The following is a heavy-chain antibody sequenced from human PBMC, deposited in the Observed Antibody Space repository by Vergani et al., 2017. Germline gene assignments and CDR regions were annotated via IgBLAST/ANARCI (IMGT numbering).Heavy chain of an antibody. Sequence: QVQLQESGPGLVKPSQTLSLTCTVSGGSISSGGYYWSWIRQPPGKGLEWIGEINHSGSTNYNPSLKSRVTISVDTSKNQFSLKLSSVTAADTAVYYCARGQNCSGGSCYSVLAGFDYWGQGTLVTVSS. CDR2: INHSGST. D-gene: IGHD2-15*01. V-gene: IGHV4-31*03. CDR3: ARGQNCSGGSCYSVLAGFDY. J-gene: IGHJ4*02. CDR1: GGSISSGGYY.